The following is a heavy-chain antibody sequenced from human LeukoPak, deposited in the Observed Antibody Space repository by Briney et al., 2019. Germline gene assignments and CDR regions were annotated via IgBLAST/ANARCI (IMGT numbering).Heavy chain of an antibody. Sequence: PSETLSLTCAVSGYSISSGYYWGWVRQPPGKGLEWIGSMYHSGSTYYNPSLKSRDTISVDTSKNQFSLKLSSVTAADTAVYYCARLSGLRFLEWLDSWGQGTLVTVSS. CDR3: ARLSGLRFLEWLDS. V-gene: IGHV4-38-2*01. J-gene: IGHJ4*02. CDR1: GYSISSGYY. CDR2: MYHSGST. D-gene: IGHD3-3*01.